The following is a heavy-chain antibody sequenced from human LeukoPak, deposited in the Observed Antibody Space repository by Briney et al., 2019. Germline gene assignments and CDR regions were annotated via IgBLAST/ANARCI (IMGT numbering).Heavy chain of an antibody. CDR1: GFIFNNYA. CDR3: ARAPYYSHVEFYFDY. D-gene: IGHD3-22*01. Sequence: PGGSLRLSCAGSGFIFNNYAMHWVRQPPGKGLEWVSGISWNSGTIDYADSVKGRFTISRDNAKNSLYLQMNSLRAEDTAVYYCARAPYYSHVEFYFDYWGQGTLVTVSS. J-gene: IGHJ4*02. CDR2: ISWNSGTI. V-gene: IGHV3-9*01.